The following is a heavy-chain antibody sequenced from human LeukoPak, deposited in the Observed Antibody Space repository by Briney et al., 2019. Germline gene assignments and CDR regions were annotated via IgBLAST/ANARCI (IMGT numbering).Heavy chain of an antibody. V-gene: IGHV3-30*18. Sequence: PGGSLRLSCAASGFTFSSYGMHWVRQAPGQGLEWVAVMSYDGHITYYAESLKGRFTISRDNSKNTLYLQMNSLRVEDTAVYYCAKVQLERRELLPNFDHWGQGTLVTVSS. CDR2: MSYDGHIT. CDR1: GFTFSSYG. J-gene: IGHJ4*02. D-gene: IGHD1-1*01. CDR3: AKVQLERRELLPNFDH.